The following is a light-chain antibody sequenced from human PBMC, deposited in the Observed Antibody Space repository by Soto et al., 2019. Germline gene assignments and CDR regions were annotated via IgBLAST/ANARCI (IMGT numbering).Light chain of an antibody. J-gene: IGKJ1*01. CDR1: RRVSSY. CDR2: DAS. V-gene: IGKV3-11*01. Sequence: ETVLTQSPATLSLSPGDRATLSCRASRRVSSYLAWYQQKAGQAPRLLIYDASNRAAGTPARFSGSGSGTDFTLTISSLEPEDFAVYYCQQYNKWPLTFGQGTKVEI. CDR3: QQYNKWPLT.